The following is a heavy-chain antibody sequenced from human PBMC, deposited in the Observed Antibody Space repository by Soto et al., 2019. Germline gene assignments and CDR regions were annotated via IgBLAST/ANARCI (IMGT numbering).Heavy chain of an antibody. Sequence: QVQLQQWGAGLLKPSETLSLTCAVYGGSFSGYYWSWIRQPPGKGLEWIGEINPSGSTNYNPSLKCRVTTSVDTSKNQFSLKLSSVTAADTAVYYCARGGGVVVVAATPRYGMDVWGQGTTVTVSS. CDR1: GGSFSGYY. D-gene: IGHD2-15*01. CDR3: ARGGGVVVVAATPRYGMDV. V-gene: IGHV4-34*01. J-gene: IGHJ6*02. CDR2: INPSGST.